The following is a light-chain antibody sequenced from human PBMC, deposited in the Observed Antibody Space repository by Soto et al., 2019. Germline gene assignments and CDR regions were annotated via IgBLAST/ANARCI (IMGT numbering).Light chain of an antibody. CDR1: SSDVGGYNY. CDR2: EVS. V-gene: IGLV2-8*01. J-gene: IGLJ3*02. CDR3: SSYAGSNNLV. Sequence: QSVLTQPPSASGCSGQSVTISCTGTSSDVGGYNYVSWYQQHPGKAPKLMIYEVSKRPSGVPDRFSGSKSGNTASLTVSGLQAEDEADYYCSSYAGSNNLVFGGGTKLTVL.